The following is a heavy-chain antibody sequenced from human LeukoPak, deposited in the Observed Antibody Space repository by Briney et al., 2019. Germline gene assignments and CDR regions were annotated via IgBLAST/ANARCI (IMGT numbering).Heavy chain of an antibody. CDR2: ISPDGSSA. D-gene: IGHD5/OR15-5a*01. CDR3: ARPSVCPRCHFDY. J-gene: IGHJ4*02. Sequence: PGGSLRLSCAASGFTFSSYWMDWVRQAPGQGLVWPSRISPDGSSALYADSVKGRFTISRDEAKNTLYLHMSSLRYNVTAVDYCARPSVCPRCHFDYWGQGTLVTVSS. V-gene: IGHV3-74*01. CDR1: GFTFSSYW.